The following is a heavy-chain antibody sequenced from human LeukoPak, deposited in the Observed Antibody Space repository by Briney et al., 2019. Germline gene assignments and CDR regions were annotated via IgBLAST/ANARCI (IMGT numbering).Heavy chain of an antibody. CDR2: IYYSGST. J-gene: IGHJ4*02. D-gene: IGHD3-10*01. Sequence: SETLSLTCTVSGGSISSYYWSWIRQPPGKGLEWLGYIYYSGSTNYNPSLKSRVTISVDTSKNQFSLKLSSVTAANTAVYYCARYSGSPPSSFDYWGQGTLVTVSS. CDR1: GGSISSYY. V-gene: IGHV4-59*01. CDR3: ARYSGSPPSSFDY.